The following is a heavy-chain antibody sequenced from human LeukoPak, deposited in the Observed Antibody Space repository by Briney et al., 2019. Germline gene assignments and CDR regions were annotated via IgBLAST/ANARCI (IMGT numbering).Heavy chain of an antibody. J-gene: IGHJ5*02. Sequence: PSETLSLTCTVSGDSMIDNNFYWGWTRQSPQKGLEWIASIYYNGRSLYNPSLRSRVTISLDAPKNQIFLKLSSVTAAETAVYYCTKDSFGAVRDSWGRGILVTVSS. CDR2: IYYNGRS. CDR1: GDSMIDNNFY. V-gene: IGHV4-39*07. CDR3: TKDSFGAVRDS. D-gene: IGHD1-26*01.